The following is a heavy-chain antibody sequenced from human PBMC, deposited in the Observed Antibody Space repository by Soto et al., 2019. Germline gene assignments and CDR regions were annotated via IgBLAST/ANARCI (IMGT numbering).Heavy chain of an antibody. V-gene: IGHV1-18*01. J-gene: IGHJ4*02. CDR2: ISAHNGDT. Sequence: GASVKVSCKASGYTFTSYGISWVRQAPGQGLEWVGWISAHNGDTRYAQNIQGRITMTTDTFTNTAYMELTSLTSDDTAVYYCARDWSRYYDSSGLMWFYWGQGTLVTVSS. D-gene: IGHD3-22*01. CDR1: GYTFTSYG. CDR3: ARDWSRYYDSSGLMWFY.